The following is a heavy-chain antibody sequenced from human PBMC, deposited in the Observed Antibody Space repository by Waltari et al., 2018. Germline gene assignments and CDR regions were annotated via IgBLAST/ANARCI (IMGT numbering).Heavy chain of an antibody. V-gene: IGHV3-23*01. Sequence: EVQLLESGGGLVQPGGSLRLSCAASGFTFSSYAMSWVRQAPGKGLEWVSAISGSGGSTYDADSVKGRFTISRDNSKNTLYLQMNSLRAEDTAVYYCAKVTGYYDSSGYYYGWGYFDYWGQGTLVTVSS. D-gene: IGHD3-22*01. CDR3: AKVTGYYDSSGYYYGWGYFDY. CDR2: ISGSGGST. CDR1: GFTFSSYA. J-gene: IGHJ4*02.